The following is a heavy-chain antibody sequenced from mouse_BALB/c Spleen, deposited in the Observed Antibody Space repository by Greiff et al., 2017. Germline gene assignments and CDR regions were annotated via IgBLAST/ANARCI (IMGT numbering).Heavy chain of an antibody. Sequence: VQLQQSGPELVKPGASVRISCKASGYTFTSYYIHWVKQRPGQGLEWIGWIYPGNVNTKYNEKFKGKATLTADKSSSTAYMQLSSLTSEDSAVYFCARWGAYAMDYWGQGTSVTVSS. V-gene: IGHV1S56*01. CDR3: ARWGAYAMDY. J-gene: IGHJ4*01. CDR1: GYTFTSYY. CDR2: IYPGNVNT.